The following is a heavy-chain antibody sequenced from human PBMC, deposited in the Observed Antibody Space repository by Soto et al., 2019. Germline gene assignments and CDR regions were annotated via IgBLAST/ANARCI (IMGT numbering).Heavy chain of an antibody. D-gene: IGHD6-19*01. V-gene: IGHV1-69*04. J-gene: IGHJ3*02. CDR2: IIPILGIA. Sequence: ASVKVSCKASGYTFTTYGISWVRQAPGQGLEWMGRIIPILGIANYAQKFQGRVTITADKSTSTAYMELSSLRSEDTAVYYCGVLAVAAQRYAFDIWGQGTMVTVSS. CDR1: GYTFTTYG. CDR3: GVLAVAAQRYAFDI.